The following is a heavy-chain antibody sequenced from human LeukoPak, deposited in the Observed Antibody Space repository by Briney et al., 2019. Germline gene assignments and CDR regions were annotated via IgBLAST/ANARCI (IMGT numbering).Heavy chain of an antibody. J-gene: IGHJ6*03. V-gene: IGHV1-69*05. CDR3: ARVVGSQLENYYYYYMDV. D-gene: IGHD6-6*01. Sequence: SVKVSCKASGGTFSSYAISWVREAPGQGLEWMGGIIPIFGTANHAQKFQGTVTITTDESTSTAYMELSSLRSEATAVYYCARVVGSQLENYYYYYMDVWGKGTTVTVSS. CDR2: IIPIFGTA. CDR1: GGTFSSYA.